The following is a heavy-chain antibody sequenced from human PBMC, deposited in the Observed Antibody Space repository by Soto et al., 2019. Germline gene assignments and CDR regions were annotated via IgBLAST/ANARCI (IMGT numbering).Heavy chain of an antibody. J-gene: IGHJ6*02. V-gene: IGHV3-23*01. D-gene: IGHD6-13*01. Sequence: EVHLLESGGGLVQPGGSLRLSCAASGFTFSTYAMTWVRQAPGKGLEWVSGISASGGSSYYADSVKGRFTVSRDNSKNPLYLQTDSLRVKDTAVYYCAKHTISLSWTNFYFYGMDAWGQGTTVTVSS. CDR1: GFTFSTYA. CDR2: ISASGGSS. CDR3: AKHTISLSWTNFYFYGMDA.